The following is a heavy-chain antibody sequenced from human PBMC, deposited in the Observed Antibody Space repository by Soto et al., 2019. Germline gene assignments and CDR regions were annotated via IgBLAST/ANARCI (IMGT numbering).Heavy chain of an antibody. CDR3: ARARTLHYGGPDGLYYYYNGMDV. D-gene: IGHD4-17*01. CDR2: INSDGRST. V-gene: IGHV3-74*01. J-gene: IGHJ6*02. Sequence: GGSLRLSCAASGFTFSSYWMHWVRQAPGKGLVWVSRINSDGRSTSYADSVKGRFTISRDNAKNTLYLQMNSLRAEDTAVNYCARARTLHYGGPDGLYYYYNGMDVWGQGTTVTVSS. CDR1: GFTFSSYW.